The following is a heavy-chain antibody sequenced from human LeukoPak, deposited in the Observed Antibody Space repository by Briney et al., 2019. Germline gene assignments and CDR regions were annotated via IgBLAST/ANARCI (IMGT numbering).Heavy chain of an antibody. CDR3: AGCIRGLFDY. J-gene: IGHJ4*02. CDR2: IYYSGST. D-gene: IGHD4-17*01. V-gene: IGHV4-31*03. CDR1: GGSISSGGYY. Sequence: PSQTLSLTCTVSGGSISSGGYYWSWILQHPGKGLEWIGYIYYSGSTYYNPSLKSRVTISVDTSKNQFSLKLSSVTAADTAVYYCAGCIRGLFDYWGQGTLVTVSS.